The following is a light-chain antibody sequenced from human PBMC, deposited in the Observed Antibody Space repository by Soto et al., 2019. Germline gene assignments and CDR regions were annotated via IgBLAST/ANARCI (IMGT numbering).Light chain of an antibody. CDR1: QSISSY. J-gene: IGKJ4*01. Sequence: DLQMTQSPSSLSASVGDRVTITCRASQSISSYLNWYQQKPGKAPKLLIYAASSLQSGVPSRFSSSGSGTDFTLTISSLRPEDFATYDCQQSYSTPLTFGGGTKVDIK. CDR3: QQSYSTPLT. CDR2: AAS. V-gene: IGKV1-39*01.